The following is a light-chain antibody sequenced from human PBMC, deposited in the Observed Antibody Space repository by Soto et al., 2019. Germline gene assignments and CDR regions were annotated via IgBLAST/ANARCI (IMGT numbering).Light chain of an antibody. V-gene: IGKV1-27*01. CDR1: QDISYY. J-gene: IGKJ1*01. Sequence: DIQMTQSPSSLSASVGDRVTITCRANQDISYYLAWYQQKQGKVPKLLIYGASTLQSGVPSRFSCSGSGTDFTSTISSLQPEDIATYYCQKYHSAPRTFGQGTKVEIK. CDR2: GAS. CDR3: QKYHSAPRT.